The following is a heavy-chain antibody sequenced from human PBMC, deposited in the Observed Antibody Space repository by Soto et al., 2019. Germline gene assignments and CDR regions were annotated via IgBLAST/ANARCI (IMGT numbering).Heavy chain of an antibody. CDR3: ARGRGWRDY. V-gene: IGHV1-8*01. Sequence: QVQLVQSGAEVKKPGASVKVSCKASGYTFTNYDVNWVRQAPGQGLEWMGWMDPNSGNTDYAQKFQGRVTISRNTSISTAYLELSSLSSADTAVYYCARGRGWRDYWGQGTLVTVSS. D-gene: IGHD6-19*01. J-gene: IGHJ4*02. CDR1: GYTFTNYD. CDR2: MDPNSGNT.